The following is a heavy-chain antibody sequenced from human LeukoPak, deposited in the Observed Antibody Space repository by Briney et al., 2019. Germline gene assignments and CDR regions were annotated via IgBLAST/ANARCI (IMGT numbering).Heavy chain of an antibody. CDR1: GGSFSGYY. J-gene: IGHJ4*02. CDR3: ARVREATIAPFFDY. CDR2: IYYSGST. D-gene: IGHD6-13*01. V-gene: IGHV4-34*09. Sequence: PSETLSLTCAVYGGSFSGYYWSWIRQPSGKGLEWIGCIYYSGSTYYNLSLKSRVIISADTSKNHFSLKLSSVTAADTAVYYCARVREATIAPFFDYWGQGSLVTVSS.